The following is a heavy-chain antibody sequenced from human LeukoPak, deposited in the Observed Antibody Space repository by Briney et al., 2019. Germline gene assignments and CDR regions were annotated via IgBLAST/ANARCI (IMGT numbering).Heavy chain of an antibody. D-gene: IGHD2-21*02. CDR2: IIPIFGTA. V-gene: IGHV1-69*05. J-gene: IGHJ4*02. CDR3: ARGGGIVVVTRGCDY. CDR1: GGTFSSYA. Sequence: GASVKVSCKASGGTFSSYAISWVRQAPGQGLEWMGRIIPIFGTANYAQKFQGRVTMTRDTSTSTVYMELSSLRSEDTAVYYCARGGGIVVVTRGCDYWGQGTLVTVSS.